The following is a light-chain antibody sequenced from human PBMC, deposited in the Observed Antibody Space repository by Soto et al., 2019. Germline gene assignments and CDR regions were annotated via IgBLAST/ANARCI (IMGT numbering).Light chain of an antibody. Sequence: DIQMTQSPSSLSASVGDRVTITCRASQTFSNYLNWYQQKPGKAPRLLIYMASTLQSGVPSRFSGSGSGTDFTLTISSLQPEDSAIYYCQQSYITPYTCGQGTKLEIK. V-gene: IGKV1-39*01. CDR2: MAS. CDR1: QTFSNY. J-gene: IGKJ2*01. CDR3: QQSYITPYT.